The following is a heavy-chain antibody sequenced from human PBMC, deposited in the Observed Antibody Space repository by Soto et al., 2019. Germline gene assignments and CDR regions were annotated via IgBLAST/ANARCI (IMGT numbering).Heavy chain of an antibody. CDR3: AKNQGVELVPLATVDWFDP. J-gene: IGHJ5*02. Sequence: GGSLRLSCAASGFTFSSYAMSWVRQAPGKGLEWVSAISGSGGSTYYADSVKGRFTISRDNSKNTLYLQMNSLRAEDTAVYHCAKNQGVELVPLATVDWFDPWGQGSVVTVSS. V-gene: IGHV3-23*01. CDR1: GFTFSSYA. CDR2: ISGSGGST. D-gene: IGHD1-26*01.